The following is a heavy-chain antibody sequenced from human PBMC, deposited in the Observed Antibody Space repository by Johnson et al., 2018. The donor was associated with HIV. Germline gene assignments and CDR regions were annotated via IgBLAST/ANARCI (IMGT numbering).Heavy chain of an antibody. D-gene: IGHD6-6*01. Sequence: VQLVESGGGLVQPGRSLRLSCAASGFTFSYYWMSWVRQAPGKGLEWVANIKQDGSEKYYVDSVKGRLTISRDNSKNSLYLQMYIMRAEDTAVYYCARELRIAARGLAFDIWGRGTMVTVSS. CDR2: IKQDGSEK. J-gene: IGHJ3*02. CDR1: GFTFSYYW. CDR3: ARELRIAARGLAFDI. V-gene: IGHV3-7*05.